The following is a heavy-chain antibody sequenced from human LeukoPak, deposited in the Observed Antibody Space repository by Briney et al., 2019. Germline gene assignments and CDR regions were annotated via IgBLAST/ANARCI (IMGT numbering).Heavy chain of an antibody. J-gene: IGHJ4*02. CDR2: INHSGST. CDR3: AREGDYVWGSYRSIRYYFDY. V-gene: IGHV4-34*01. Sequence: SETLSLTCAVYGGSFSGYYWSWIRQPPGKGLEWIGEINHSGSTNYNPSLKSRVTISVDTSKNQFSLKLSSVTAADTAVYYCAREGDYVWGSYRSIRYYFDYWGQGTLVTVSS. CDR1: GGSFSGYY. D-gene: IGHD3-16*02.